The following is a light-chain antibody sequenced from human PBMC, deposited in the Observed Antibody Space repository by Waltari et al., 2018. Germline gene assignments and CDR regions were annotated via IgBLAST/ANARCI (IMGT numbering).Light chain of an antibody. Sequence: DIQMTQSPSSLSASVGDRVTITCRASQRISYWLAWYQQKPGKAPKLLVYKASSLESGVPSRFSGSVSGTEYPLTISSLQPDDFATYYCQQYKTYPATFGQGTKVEIK. V-gene: IGKV1-5*03. CDR2: KAS. J-gene: IGKJ2*01. CDR3: QQYKTYPAT. CDR1: QRISYW.